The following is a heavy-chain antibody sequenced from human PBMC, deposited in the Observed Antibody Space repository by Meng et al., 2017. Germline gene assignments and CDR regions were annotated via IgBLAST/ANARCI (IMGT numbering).Heavy chain of an antibody. CDR1: GCSISSGCYF. J-gene: IGHJ5*02. D-gene: IGHD4-17*01. V-gene: IGHV4-31*03. CDR2: SYYSGST. CDR3: ARSLTVTTVWFDP. Sequence: QDPGPGLVKASQTLSLTCTVSGCSISSGCYFWSCIRQHPGKGLEWIVYSYYSGSTYYNPSLKSRVTISVDTSKNQFSLKLSSVTAADTAVYYCARSLTVTTVWFDPWGQGTLVTVSS.